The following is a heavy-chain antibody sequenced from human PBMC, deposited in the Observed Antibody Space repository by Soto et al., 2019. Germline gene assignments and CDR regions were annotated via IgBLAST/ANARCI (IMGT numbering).Heavy chain of an antibody. Sequence: ASVKVSCKTSGYTFTDYHMHWVRQAPGQGPEWMGWINPKTGGTIYSQKFQGRVTMTRDTSISTVYMDLMRLRSDDTAMYYCARDFSSAAENRNDAYNWADPWGQGTLVTVSS. J-gene: IGHJ5*02. D-gene: IGHD1-1*01. CDR2: INPKTGGT. CDR3: ARDFSSAAENRNDAYNWADP. CDR1: GYTFTDYH. V-gene: IGHV1-2*02.